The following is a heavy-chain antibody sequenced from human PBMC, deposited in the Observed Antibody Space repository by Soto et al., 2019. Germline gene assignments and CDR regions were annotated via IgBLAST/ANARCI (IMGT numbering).Heavy chain of an antibody. CDR2: ISVSVGST. V-gene: IGHV3-23*01. CDR3: AKRDVPHSTSNAYFYDH. CDR1: GFPFAPST. D-gene: IGHD2-21*02. J-gene: IGHJ4*02. Sequence: QPGGSLRLSCEVSGFPFAPSTMSWVRQAPGKGLEWVSTISVSVGSTYSADSVQGRFTVSSDISDNTLFLRMTSLTADDTAVYFCAKRDVPHSTSNAYFYDHWGRGVLVTVS.